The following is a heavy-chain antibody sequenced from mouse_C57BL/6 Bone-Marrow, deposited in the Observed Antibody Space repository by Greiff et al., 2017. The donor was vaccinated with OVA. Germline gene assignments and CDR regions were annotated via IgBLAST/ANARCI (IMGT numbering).Heavy chain of an antibody. J-gene: IGHJ3*01. D-gene: IGHD2-5*01. CDR3: ATYYSNYEGFAY. V-gene: IGHV5-4*03. Sequence: EVKVEESGGGLVKPGGSLKLSCAASGFTFSSYAMSWVRQTPEKRLEWVATISDGGSYTYYPDNVKGRFTISRDNAKNNLYLQMSHLKSEDTAMYYCATYYSNYEGFAYWGQGTLVTVSA. CDR1: GFTFSSYA. CDR2: ISDGGSYT.